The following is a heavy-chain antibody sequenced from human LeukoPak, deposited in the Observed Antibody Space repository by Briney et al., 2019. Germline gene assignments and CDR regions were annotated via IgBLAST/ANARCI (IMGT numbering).Heavy chain of an antibody. CDR3: ARSHSSSWYSPASDY. V-gene: IGHV1-18*01. D-gene: IGHD6-13*01. CDR1: GYTFTSYG. CDR2: ISAYNGNT. J-gene: IGHJ4*02. Sequence: ASVKVSCKASGYTFTSYGISWVRQAPGQGLEWMGWISAYNGNTNYAQKLQGRVTMTTDTSTSTAYMELRSLRSDDTAVYYCARSHSSSWYSPASDYWGQGTLVTVSS.